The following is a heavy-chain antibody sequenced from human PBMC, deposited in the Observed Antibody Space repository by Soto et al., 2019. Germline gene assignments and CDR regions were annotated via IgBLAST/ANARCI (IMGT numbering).Heavy chain of an antibody. CDR2: INPNSGGT. Sequence: ASVKVSCKASGYTFTGYYLHWVRQAPGQGLEWMGWINPNSGGTNYAQKFQGWVTMTRDTSISTAYMELSRLRSDDTAVYYCVRARGALELEPFYLGLDPWGQGTLVTVSS. CDR3: VRARGALELEPFYLGLDP. J-gene: IGHJ5*02. V-gene: IGHV1-2*04. D-gene: IGHD1-1*01. CDR1: GYTFTGYY.